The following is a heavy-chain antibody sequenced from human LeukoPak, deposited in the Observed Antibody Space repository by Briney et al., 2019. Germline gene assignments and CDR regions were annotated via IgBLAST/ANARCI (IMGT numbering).Heavy chain of an antibody. V-gene: IGHV3-48*01. J-gene: IGHJ4*02. Sequence: PGGSLRLSCAASGFTFSSYSMNWVRQAPGKGLEWVSYISSRSSNIYYADSLKGRFTISRDNAKNSLSLQMNSLRAEDTAVYYCARGPPNEGDFGWFGELLNYWGQGTLVTVSS. D-gene: IGHD3-10*01. CDR2: ISSRSSNI. CDR3: ARGPPNEGDFGWFGELLNY. CDR1: GFTFSSYS.